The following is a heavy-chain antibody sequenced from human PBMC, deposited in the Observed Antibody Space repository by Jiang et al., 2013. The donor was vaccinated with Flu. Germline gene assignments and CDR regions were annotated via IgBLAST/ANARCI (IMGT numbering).Heavy chain of an antibody. CDR1: GFSLSTSGMC. J-gene: IGHJ3*02. D-gene: IGHD3-22*01. Sequence: KPTQTLTLTCTFSGFSLSTSGMCVSWIRQPPGKALEWLARIDWDDDKYYSTSLKTRLTISKDTSKNQVVLTMTNMDPVDTATYYCARIRRRAGDSSGYYGDAFDIWGQGTMVTVSS. CDR3: ARIRRRAGDSSGYYGDAFDI. CDR2: IDWDDDK. V-gene: IGHV2-70*11.